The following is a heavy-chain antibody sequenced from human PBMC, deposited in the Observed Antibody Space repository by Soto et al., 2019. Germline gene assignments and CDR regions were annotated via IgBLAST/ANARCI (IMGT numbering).Heavy chain of an antibody. Sequence: VAGPTLVNPTQTLTLTCTFSGSSLSTSGVGVGWIRQPPGKALEWLALIYSDDDKRYSPSLKSRPTITKDTSKNQVVLTMTNMDPVDTATYYCAHSMRPRIFSVWGQGTTVXVSS. D-gene: IGHD3-3*01. CDR2: IYSDDDK. V-gene: IGHV2-5*02. J-gene: IGHJ6*02. CDR3: AHSMRPRIFSV. CDR1: GSSLSTSGVG.